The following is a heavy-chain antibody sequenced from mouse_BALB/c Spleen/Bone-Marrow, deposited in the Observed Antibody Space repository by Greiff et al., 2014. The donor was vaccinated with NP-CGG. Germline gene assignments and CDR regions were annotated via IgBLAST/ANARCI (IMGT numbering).Heavy chain of an antibody. J-gene: IGHJ3*01. D-gene: IGHD4-1*01. CDR2: IDPETGGT. V-gene: IGHV1-15*01. CDR1: GYTFTDYE. Sequence: QVQLKESGAELVRPGASGTLSCKASGYTFTDYEMHWGKQTPVHGLGWIGAIDPETGGTAYNQKFKGKATLTADKSSSTAYMELRSLTSEDSAVYYCTRSETGPFAYWGQGTLVTVSA. CDR3: TRSETGPFAY.